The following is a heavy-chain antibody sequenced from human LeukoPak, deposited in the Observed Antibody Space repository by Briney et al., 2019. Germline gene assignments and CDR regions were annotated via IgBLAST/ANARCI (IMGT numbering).Heavy chain of an antibody. J-gene: IGHJ3*02. V-gene: IGHV4-38-2*02. Sequence: PSETLSLTCTVSGYSISSGYYWAWIRQPPGKGLQWIGNIYHSGNTYYNPSLKSRVSISVDTSKNQVSLKLNSVTAADTAVYYCARALGAFDIWGQGTMVTVSS. CDR3: ARALGAFDI. CDR1: GYSISSGYY. CDR2: IYHSGNT.